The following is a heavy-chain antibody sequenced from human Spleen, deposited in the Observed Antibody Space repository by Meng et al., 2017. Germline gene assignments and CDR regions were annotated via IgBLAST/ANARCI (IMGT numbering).Heavy chain of an antibody. CDR1: GGSISSGDYY. V-gene: IGHV4-31*03. CDR2: IYYSGST. J-gene: IGHJ5*02. Sequence: LRLSCTVSGGSISSGDYYWTWIRQDPGKGLEWIGSIYYSGSTYYNPSLKSRLNIFVDTSQNQFSLKLTSVTVADTAVYYCARDTGSGWYGPWGQGTLVTVSS. D-gene: IGHD6-19*01. CDR3: ARDTGSGWYGP.